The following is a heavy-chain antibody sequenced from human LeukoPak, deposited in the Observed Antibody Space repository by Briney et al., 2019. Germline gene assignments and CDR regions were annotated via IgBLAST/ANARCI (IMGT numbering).Heavy chain of an antibody. CDR1: GFTFSSNW. CDR3: AKDSYGATNWYFDL. J-gene: IGHJ2*01. CDR2: ISGSGGST. D-gene: IGHD4-17*01. Sequence: GGSLRLSCTASGFTFSSNWMSWVRQAPGKGLEWVSAISGSGGSTYYADSVKGRFTISRDNSKNTLYLQMNSLRAEDTAVYYCAKDSYGATNWYFDLWGRGTLVTVSS. V-gene: IGHV3-23*01.